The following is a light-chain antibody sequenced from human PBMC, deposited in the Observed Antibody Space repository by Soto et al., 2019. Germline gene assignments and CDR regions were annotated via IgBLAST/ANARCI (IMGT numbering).Light chain of an antibody. CDR1: SSNIGSNT. CDR2: SNN. Sequence: QSVLTQPPSASGTPGQRVTISCSGSSSNIGSNTGNWYQQLPGTASKLLIYSNNQRPSGVPDRFSGSKSGTSASLAISGLQDEDEADYYCSALYDSLNGVVFGGGTKLTVL. V-gene: IGLV1-44*01. CDR3: SALYDSLNGVV. J-gene: IGLJ2*01.